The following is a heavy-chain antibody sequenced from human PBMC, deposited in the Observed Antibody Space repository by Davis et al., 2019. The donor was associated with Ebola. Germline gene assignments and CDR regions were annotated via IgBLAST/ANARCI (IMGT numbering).Heavy chain of an antibody. Sequence: GGSLRLSCAASGFPFSDYYMSWIRQAPGKGLEWVSSISSSSSFIYYADSVKGRFTISRDNAKNSLYLQMNSLRAEDTAVYYCARDSRIQLSHFDYWGQGTLVTVPS. J-gene: IGHJ4*02. D-gene: IGHD5-18*01. V-gene: IGHV3-11*06. CDR3: ARDSRIQLSHFDY. CDR1: GFPFSDYY. CDR2: ISSSSSFI.